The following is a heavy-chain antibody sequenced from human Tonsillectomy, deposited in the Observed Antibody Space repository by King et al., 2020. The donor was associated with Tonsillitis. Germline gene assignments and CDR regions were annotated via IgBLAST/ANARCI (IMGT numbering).Heavy chain of an antibody. V-gene: IGHV3-30-3*01. CDR3: ARGGYDILTGYPPNLDY. Sequence: QLVQSGGGVVQPGKSLRLSCAASGFTFSSFAMHWVRQAPGKGLEWMSFISCDGSNKYYADSVKGRFTISRDNSKSTVFLQMNSLRAEDTAVYYCARGGYDILTGYPPNLDYWGQGTLVTVSS. J-gene: IGHJ4*02. D-gene: IGHD3-9*01. CDR2: ISCDGSNK. CDR1: GFTFSSFA.